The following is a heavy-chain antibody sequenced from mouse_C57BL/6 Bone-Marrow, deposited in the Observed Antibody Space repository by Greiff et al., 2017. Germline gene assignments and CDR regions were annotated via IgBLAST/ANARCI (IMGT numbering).Heavy chain of an antibody. J-gene: IGHJ3*01. Sequence: VQLQQPGAELVMPGASVKLSCKASGYTFTSYWMHWVKQRPGQGLEWIGEIDPSDSYTNYKQKFKGKSTLTVDKSSSTAYMQLSSRTSEDSAVYYCARRSSGFPGFAYWGQGTLVTVSA. CDR3: ARRSSGFPGFAY. D-gene: IGHD3-2*02. CDR2: IDPSDSYT. CDR1: GYTFTSYW. V-gene: IGHV1-69*01.